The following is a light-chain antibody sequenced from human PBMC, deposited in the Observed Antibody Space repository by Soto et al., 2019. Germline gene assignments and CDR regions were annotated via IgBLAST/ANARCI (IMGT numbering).Light chain of an antibody. J-gene: IGKJ3*01. CDR1: QSVSSTY. V-gene: IGKV3-20*01. CDR2: GAT. CDR3: QQFGDSLT. Sequence: EIVSTQSPATLSLSPGERATLSCRASQSVSSTYLVWYQQKPGQAPRLFIYGATSRASGIPDRFSGSGSGTDFTLTISRLEPEDFAVYYCQQFGDSLTFGPGTKVDIK.